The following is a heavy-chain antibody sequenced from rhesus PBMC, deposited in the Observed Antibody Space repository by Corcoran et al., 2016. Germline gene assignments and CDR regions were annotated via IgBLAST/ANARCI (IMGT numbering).Heavy chain of an antibody. Sequence: QVQLQESGPGPVKPSETLPLNCAASGASMSHTSWNWSRQAPGKGLEWIGRIYDTRGITDYNPSLKCRVTISIDTAKKQFSLKLGSVTAADTAVYYCARGTGRYGLDSWGQGVVVTVSS. V-gene: IGHV4S2*01. CDR2: IYDTRGIT. CDR3: ARGTGRYGLDS. CDR1: GASMSHTS. D-gene: IGHD3-22*01. J-gene: IGHJ6*01.